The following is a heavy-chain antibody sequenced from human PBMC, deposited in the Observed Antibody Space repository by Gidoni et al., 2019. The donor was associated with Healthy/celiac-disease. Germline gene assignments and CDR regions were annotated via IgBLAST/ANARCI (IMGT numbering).Heavy chain of an antibody. J-gene: IGHJ4*02. CDR1: GTTFSNAR. CDR2: ITSTTAGGTT. V-gene: IGHV3-15*01. Sequence: EVQLVEPGGGLEKRGGPLRLYWAATGTTFSNARRRWGRQAPGKGLEWVCRITSTTAGGTTDSAAPVKGRFTISRDDSKNTLYLQMNSLKTEDTAVYYCTTSSGDYVWGSYRYPPPDYWGQGTLVTVSS. D-gene: IGHD3-16*02. CDR3: TTSSGDYVWGSYRYPPPDY.